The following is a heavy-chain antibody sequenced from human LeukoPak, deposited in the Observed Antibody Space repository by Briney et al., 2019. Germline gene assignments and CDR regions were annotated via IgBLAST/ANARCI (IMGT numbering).Heavy chain of an antibody. CDR3: VKSWSTSCYWCYFDY. CDR2: ISGSGGST. D-gene: IGHD2-2*01. CDR1: GFTFSSYA. J-gene: IGHJ4*02. Sequence: GGSLRLSCAASGFTFSSYAMSWVRQAPGKGLEWVSGISGSGGSTYYADSVEGRFTISRDNSKNTVYLQMNSLTAEDTAVYYCVKSWSTSCYWCYFDYWGQGTLVPVSS. V-gene: IGHV3-23*01.